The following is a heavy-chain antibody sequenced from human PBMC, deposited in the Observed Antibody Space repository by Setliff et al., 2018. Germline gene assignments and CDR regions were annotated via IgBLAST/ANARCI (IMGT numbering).Heavy chain of an antibody. CDR1: GFSFSGSA. J-gene: IGHJ3*02. CDR2: IRGRTDNYAT. CDR3: TFARDGYDVFDI. Sequence: PGGSLRLSCAASGFSFSGSAVYWVRQASVKGLEWIGRIRGRTDNYATAYAASVRGRFTISRDDSKNTAYFQMNSLKTEDTAVYYCTFARDGYDVFDIWGQGTMVTVSS. D-gene: IGHD5-18*01. V-gene: IGHV3-73*01.